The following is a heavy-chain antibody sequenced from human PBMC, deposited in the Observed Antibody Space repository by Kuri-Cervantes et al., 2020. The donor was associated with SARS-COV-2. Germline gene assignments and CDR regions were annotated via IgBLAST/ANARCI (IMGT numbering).Heavy chain of an antibody. CDR3: VGEDPDWAVKFDY. J-gene: IGHJ4*02. Sequence: GESLKISCVVSGFTFSNQGMHWVRQAPGKGLEWVAVIWYDGSNEYYADSVKGRFTISRDNSKNTLYLQMNSLRVDDTAVYYCVGEDPDWAVKFDYWGQGTLVTVSS. D-gene: IGHD2-21*01. CDR2: IWYDGSNE. CDR1: GFTFSNQG. V-gene: IGHV3-33*01.